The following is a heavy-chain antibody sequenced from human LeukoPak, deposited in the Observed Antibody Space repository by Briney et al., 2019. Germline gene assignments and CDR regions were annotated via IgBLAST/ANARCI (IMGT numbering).Heavy chain of an antibody. V-gene: IGHV3-23*01. CDR2: ISGSTRST. CDR1: GFTLSNYA. CDR3: AKDMNTYHYDSSGYYDDY. J-gene: IGHJ4*02. D-gene: IGHD3-22*01. Sequence: GGSLRLSCVASGFTLSNYAMSWVRQAPGKGLEWVSSISGSTRSTYYADSVKGRFTISRDNSKNTLYLQMSSLRAEDTATYYCAKDMNTYHYDSSGYYDDYWGQGTLVTVSS.